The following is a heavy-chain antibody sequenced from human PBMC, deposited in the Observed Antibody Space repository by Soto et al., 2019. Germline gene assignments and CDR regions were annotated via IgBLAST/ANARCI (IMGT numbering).Heavy chain of an antibody. CDR3: ARSPLGYDYVRQTWREVGDSFDI. CDR2: LIHGGST. V-gene: IGHV4-34*12. D-gene: IGHD3-16*01. CDR1: GASLGGFH. J-gene: IGHJ3*02. Sequence: QVRLEQWGAGLLKPSETLSLTCAIYGASLGGFHWTWLRQAPGKGLEWIGELIHGGSTNYNQSLKSRFSFSLNTSKNQFSLHLMSVTAADTAVYYCARSPLGYDYVRQTWREVGDSFDIWGRGTMVTVSS.